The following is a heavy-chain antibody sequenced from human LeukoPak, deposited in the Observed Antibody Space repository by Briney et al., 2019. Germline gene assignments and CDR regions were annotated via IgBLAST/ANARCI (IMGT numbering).Heavy chain of an antibody. D-gene: IGHD6-13*01. V-gene: IGHV4-61*02. J-gene: IGHJ4*02. CDR1: GYSISSGSYY. CDR3: AREGDFAAVYD. CDR2: IYTSGST. Sequence: SQTLSLTCTVTGYSISSGSYYRIWLRQPAGTGLEWIGRIYTSGSTNYNPSLKSRVTISVDTSKNQFSLKLSSVTAADTAVYYCAREGDFAAVYDWGQGTLVTVSS.